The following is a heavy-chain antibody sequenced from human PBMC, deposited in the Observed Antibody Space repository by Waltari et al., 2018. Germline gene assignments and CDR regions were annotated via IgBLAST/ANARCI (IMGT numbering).Heavy chain of an antibody. V-gene: IGHV4-34*01. J-gene: IGHJ5*02. D-gene: IGHD3-3*01. CDR2: VRHPGKT. CDR3: TRGANHDFWSHSPFVHP. Sequence: QVQLQQGGAGLLKPSETLPLTCAVSGASFTAYYWGWVRHVPGKRRERIGQVRHPGKTESNSSLMRRVAISIGTARRQPSLSLLSATADDTALYVCTRGANHDFWSHSPFVHPCGQGTQVPVPS. CDR1: GASFTAYY.